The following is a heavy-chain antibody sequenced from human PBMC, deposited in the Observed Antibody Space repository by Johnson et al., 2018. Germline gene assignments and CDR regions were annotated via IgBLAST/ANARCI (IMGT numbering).Heavy chain of an antibody. Sequence: VQLVQSGGGLVQPGGSLRLSCAASGFTFSDYAMSWVRQAPGKGLEWVSAISARGDRIYYADSGKGRFTISRDSSKNTLYLQMNSLRAEDTAVYCCAKRSKCSGGTCYGGFDPWGQGTLVTVSS. CDR1: GFTFSDYA. V-gene: IGHV3-23*04. CDR3: AKRSKCSGGTCYGGFDP. D-gene: IGHD2-15*01. CDR2: ISARGDRI. J-gene: IGHJ5*02.